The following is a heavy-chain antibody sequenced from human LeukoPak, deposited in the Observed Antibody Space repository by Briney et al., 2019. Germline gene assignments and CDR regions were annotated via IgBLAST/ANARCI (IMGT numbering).Heavy chain of an antibody. CDR3: ARDLSSHFYDFNGKFGY. J-gene: IGHJ4*02. D-gene: IGHD3/OR15-3a*01. CDR2: IDMNGNTK. V-gene: IGHV3-11*01. Sequence: PGRSLRLSCAASGFTFSDYHMSWIRQAPGKGLEWVSYIDMNGNTKYYVDSVKGRFTISRDNAQNSLYLQMTSLTTEDTAVYYCARDLSSHFYDFNGKFGYWGQGTLVTVSS. CDR1: GFTFSDYH.